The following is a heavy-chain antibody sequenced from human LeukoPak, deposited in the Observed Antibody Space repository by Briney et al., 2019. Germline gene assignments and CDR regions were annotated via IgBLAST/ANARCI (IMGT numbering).Heavy chain of an antibody. CDR2: FDPEDGET. CDR3: ATGPPSQYCSSTSCYYSYFDY. D-gene: IGHD2-2*01. CDR1: GYTLTELS. Sequence: ASVKVSCKVSGYTLTELSMHWVRQAPGKGLEWMGGFDPEDGETIYAQKFQGRVTMTEDTSTDTAYMELSSLRSEDTAVYYCATGPPSQYCSSTSCYYSYFDYWGQGTLVTVSS. J-gene: IGHJ4*02. V-gene: IGHV1-24*01.